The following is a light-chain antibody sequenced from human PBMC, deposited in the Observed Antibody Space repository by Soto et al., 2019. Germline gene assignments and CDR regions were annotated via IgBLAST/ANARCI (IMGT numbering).Light chain of an antibody. Sequence: EIVLTQSPATLSLSPGERDTLSCRASQSVSSYLAWYQQKTGQAPRILIYDASNRATGIPARFSGSGSGTEFTLTISSLQPDDFATYYCQQYNGYPWTFGQGTKVDIK. CDR2: DAS. V-gene: IGKV3-11*01. CDR1: QSVSSY. J-gene: IGKJ1*01. CDR3: QQYNGYPWT.